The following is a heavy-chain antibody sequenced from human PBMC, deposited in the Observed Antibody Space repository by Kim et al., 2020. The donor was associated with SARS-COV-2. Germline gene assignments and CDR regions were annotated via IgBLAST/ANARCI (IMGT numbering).Heavy chain of an antibody. J-gene: IGHJ4*02. CDR3: ARDGSSWYLDY. V-gene: IGHV7-4-1*02. D-gene: IGHD6-13*01. Sequence: PRYAQGFTGRFAFSLDTSVSTAYLQISSLKAEDTAVYYCARDGSSWYLDYWGQGTLVTVSS. CDR2: P.